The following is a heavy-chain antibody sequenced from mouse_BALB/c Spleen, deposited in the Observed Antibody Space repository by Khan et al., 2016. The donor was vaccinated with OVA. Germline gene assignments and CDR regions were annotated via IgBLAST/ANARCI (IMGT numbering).Heavy chain of an antibody. CDR2: VSTGGSYT. CDR3: TRLADYYCGEGVAY. Sequence: EVELVESGGDLVKPGGSLKLSCAASGFTFSTYGMSWVRQTPDRRLEWVATVSTGGSYTYYPDSVQGRFTISRDNAKNTLYLQMNSLKSDDTAIFYCTRLADYYCGEGVAYWGQGTLVTVSA. J-gene: IGHJ3*01. D-gene: IGHD2-13*01. V-gene: IGHV5-6*01. CDR1: GFTFSTYG.